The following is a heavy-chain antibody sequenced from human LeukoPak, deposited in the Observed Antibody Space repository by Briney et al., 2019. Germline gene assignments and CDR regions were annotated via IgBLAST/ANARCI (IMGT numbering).Heavy chain of an antibody. D-gene: IGHD3-10*01. CDR3: ARKENVYYYFDY. CDR2: IYYSGST. Sequence: SETLSLTCTVSGGSITSYYWSWIRQPPGKGLEWIGYIYYSGSTNYNPSLKSRVTISVDTSKNQFSLKLSSVTAVDTAVYYCARKENVYYYFDYWGQGTLVTVSS. V-gene: IGHV4-59*12. J-gene: IGHJ4*02. CDR1: GGSITSYY.